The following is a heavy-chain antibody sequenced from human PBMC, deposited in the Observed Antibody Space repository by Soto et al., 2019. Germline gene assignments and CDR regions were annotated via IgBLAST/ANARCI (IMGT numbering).Heavy chain of an antibody. CDR1: GGSFSGYY. V-gene: IGHV4-34*01. Sequence: QVQLQQWGAGLLKPSETLSLTCAVYGGSFSGYYWSWIRQPPGKGLEWIGEINHSGSTNYNPSLKSRVTISVDTSKNQFSLKLSSVTAADTAVYYCARGPPRYSYGLVLFDYWGQGTLVTVSS. CDR3: ARGPPRYSYGLVLFDY. J-gene: IGHJ4*02. CDR2: INHSGST. D-gene: IGHD5-18*01.